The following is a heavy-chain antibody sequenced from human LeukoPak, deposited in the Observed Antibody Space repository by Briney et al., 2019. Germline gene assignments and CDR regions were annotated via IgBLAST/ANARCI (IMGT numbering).Heavy chain of an antibody. CDR2: ISYDGSNK. V-gene: IGHV3-30-3*01. CDR3: ARDLGPGPISGYPWDRYYYAMDV. CDR1: GFAFSSWA. Sequence: GRSLRLSCAASGFAFSSWAMHWVRQAPGKGLGWVALISYDGSNKNRADSVKGRFTISRDNSKNTLYVQMNSLRGEDMAVYYCARDLGPGPISGYPWDRYYYAMDVWGQGTTVTVSS. J-gene: IGHJ6*02. D-gene: IGHD3-22*01.